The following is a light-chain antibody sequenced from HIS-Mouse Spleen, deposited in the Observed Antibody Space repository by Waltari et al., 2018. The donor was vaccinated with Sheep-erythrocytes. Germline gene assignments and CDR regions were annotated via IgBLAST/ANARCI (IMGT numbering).Light chain of an antibody. CDR1: QSVSSSY. Sequence: EIVLTQSPGTLSLSPGERATLSCRASQSVSSSYLAWYQQNPDQAPRLLIYGATSRATGIPERCSGSGYGTDFTLTICRLWREDYAVYYCQQYGSSPWTFGQGTKVEIK. CDR2: GAT. CDR3: QQYGSSPWT. J-gene: IGKJ1*01. V-gene: IGKV3-20*01.